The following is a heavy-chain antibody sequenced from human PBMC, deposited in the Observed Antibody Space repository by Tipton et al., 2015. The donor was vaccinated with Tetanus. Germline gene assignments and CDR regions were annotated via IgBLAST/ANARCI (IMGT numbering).Heavy chain of an antibody. CDR2: ISASGGST. V-gene: IGHV3-23*01. D-gene: IGHD2-21*02. Sequence: SLRLSCAASGFTFDNYVMSWVRQAPGKGLEWVSSISASGGSTYYADSVKGRFTISRDNAENSLYLEMTNLTAEDTAIYYCARKGTAIPIDYWGQGTLVTVSS. J-gene: IGHJ4*02. CDR3: ARKGTAIPIDY. CDR1: GFTFDNYV.